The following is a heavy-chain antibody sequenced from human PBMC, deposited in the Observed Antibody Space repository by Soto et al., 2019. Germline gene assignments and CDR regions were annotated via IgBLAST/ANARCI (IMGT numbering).Heavy chain of an antibody. CDR2: ISYDGSNK. CDR1: GFTLSRYG. Sequence: GGSLRLSCAASGFTLSRYGMHWVRQAPGKGLEWVALISYDGSNKYYIDSVKGRFTISRDTSKNTLYLQMNSLRVEDTAVYYCAKGAAVDGHYWYYGMNVWGQGTTVTVSS. J-gene: IGHJ6*02. D-gene: IGHD6-19*01. CDR3: AKGAAVDGHYWYYGMNV. V-gene: IGHV3-30*18.